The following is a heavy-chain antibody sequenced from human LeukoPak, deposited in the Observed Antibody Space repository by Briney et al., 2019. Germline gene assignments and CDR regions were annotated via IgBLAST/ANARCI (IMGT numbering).Heavy chain of an antibody. Sequence: ASVKVSCKASGYTFTGYYMHWVRQAPGQGLEWMGWINPNSGGTNYAQKFQGRVTMTRDTSISTAYMELSRLRSDDTAVYYCARDGLPYCGGDCYRTGGAFDIWGQGAMVTVSS. CDR2: INPNSGGT. J-gene: IGHJ3*02. V-gene: IGHV1-2*02. CDR1: GYTFTGYY. CDR3: ARDGLPYCGGDCYRTGGAFDI. D-gene: IGHD2-21*01.